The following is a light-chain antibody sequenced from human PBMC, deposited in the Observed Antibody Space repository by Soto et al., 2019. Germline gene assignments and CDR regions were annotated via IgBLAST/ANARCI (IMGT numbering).Light chain of an antibody. CDR3: QQSSSSFT. V-gene: IGKV3-20*01. Sequence: EIVLTQSPGTLSLSPGERATLSCRASQSVSSNYLGWYQQKPGQPPRLLIYGASIRATGTPDRFSGSGSGTDFTLTISRLEPEDFVVYYCQQSSSSFTFGPGTKVDIK. CDR1: QSVSSNY. J-gene: IGKJ3*01. CDR2: GAS.